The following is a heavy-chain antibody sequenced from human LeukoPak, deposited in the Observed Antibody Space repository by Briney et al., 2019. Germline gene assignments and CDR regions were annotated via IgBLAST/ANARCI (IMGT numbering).Heavy chain of an antibody. Sequence: PGGSLRLSCAVSGFSVSSNYMAWVRQAPGKGLGCVSVIYSGDSAYYADSVKGRFSISRDISKNTLYLQMNSLRAEDTAVYYCARDRDYFDYWGQGTLVTVSS. CDR3: ARDRDYFDY. CDR2: IYSGDSA. J-gene: IGHJ4*02. CDR1: GFSVSSNY. V-gene: IGHV3-53*01.